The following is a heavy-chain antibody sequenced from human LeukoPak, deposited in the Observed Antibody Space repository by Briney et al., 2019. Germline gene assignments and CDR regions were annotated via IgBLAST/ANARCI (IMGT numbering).Heavy chain of an antibody. J-gene: IGHJ6*03. CDR3: ARDLERLDMLRRRDYYYMDV. D-gene: IGHD3-10*01. V-gene: IGHV3-21*01. CDR2: ISSSSSYI. CDR1: GFTFSSYS. Sequence: GGSLRLSCAASGFTFSSYSMNWVRQAPGKGLEWVSSISSSSSYIYYADSVKGRFTISRDNAKNSLYLQMNSLRAEDTAVYYCARDLERLDMLRRRDYYYMDVWGKGTTVTVSS.